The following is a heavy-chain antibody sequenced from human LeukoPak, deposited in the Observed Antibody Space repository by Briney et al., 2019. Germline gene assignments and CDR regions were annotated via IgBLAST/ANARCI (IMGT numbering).Heavy chain of an antibody. V-gene: IGHV1-69*04. CDR1: GGTFSSYA. CDR2: IIPILGIA. D-gene: IGHD2-21*02. Sequence: SVKVSCKASGGTFSSYAISWVRQAPGQGLEWMGRIIPILGIANYAQKFQGRVTITADKSTSTAYMELSSLRSEDTAVYYCARDTEHIVVVTARYGMDVWGQGTTVTVSS. J-gene: IGHJ6*02. CDR3: ARDTEHIVVVTARYGMDV.